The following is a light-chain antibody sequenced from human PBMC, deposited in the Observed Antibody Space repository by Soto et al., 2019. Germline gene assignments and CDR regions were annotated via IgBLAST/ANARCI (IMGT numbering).Light chain of an antibody. CDR1: QSVNNY. V-gene: IGKV3-11*01. CDR2: DAS. J-gene: IGKJ5*01. CDR3: QHRSIWPVS. Sequence: EIVFTQSPATLSLSPVERATLSCRASQSVNNYLHWYQQKPGQPPRLLIFDASNRATGIPARFSGSGSATDFTLTISSLEPEDFAVYYCQHRSIWPVSFGQGTRLEIK.